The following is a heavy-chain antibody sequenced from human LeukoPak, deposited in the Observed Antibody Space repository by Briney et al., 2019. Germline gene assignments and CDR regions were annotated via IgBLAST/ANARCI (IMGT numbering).Heavy chain of an antibody. CDR3: ARGIVGSRDFYFRYYFDY. CDR1: GGSISSSSYY. D-gene: IGHD3/OR15-3a*01. CDR2: IYYSGST. Sequence: SETLSLTCTVSGGSISSSSYYWGWIRQPPGKGLEWIGSIYYSGSTYYNPSLKSRVTISVDTSKNEFSLKLSSVTAADTAVYFCARGIVGSRDFYFRYYFDYWGQGTLVTVSS. J-gene: IGHJ4*02. V-gene: IGHV4-39*07.